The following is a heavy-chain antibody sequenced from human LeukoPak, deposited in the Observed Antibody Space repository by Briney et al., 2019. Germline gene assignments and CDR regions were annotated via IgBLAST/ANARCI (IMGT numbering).Heavy chain of an antibody. CDR1: GFTFSDYY. D-gene: IGHD6-19*01. CDR2: ISDTGTSL. Sequence: WGSLRLSCAASGFTFSDYYISWLREAPRKGLESVASISDTGTSLYYADSVKGRFTISRDDAHDSLYLQMNSPRAEDTAVYYCARLKAGYWGQGTAVTVSS. CDR3: ARLKAGY. J-gene: IGHJ4*02. V-gene: IGHV3-11*01.